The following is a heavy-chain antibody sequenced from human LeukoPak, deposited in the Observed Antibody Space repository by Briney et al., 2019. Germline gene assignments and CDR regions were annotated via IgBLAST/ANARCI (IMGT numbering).Heavy chain of an antibody. V-gene: IGHV1-2*02. CDR1: GGTFSSYA. D-gene: IGHD6-19*01. J-gene: IGHJ4*02. CDR2: INPNSGGT. CDR3: ARDRSGWCDY. Sequence: GASVKVSCKASGGTFSSYAISWVRQAPGQGLEWMGWINPNSGGTNYAQKFQGRVTMTRDTSISTAYMELSRLRSDDTAVYYCARDRSGWCDYWGQGTLVTVSS.